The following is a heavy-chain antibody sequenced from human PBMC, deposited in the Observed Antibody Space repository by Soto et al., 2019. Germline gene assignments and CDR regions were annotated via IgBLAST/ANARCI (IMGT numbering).Heavy chain of an antibody. J-gene: IGHJ3*02. CDR1: GFTFSGSA. V-gene: IGHV3-73*01. CDR3: TRLGYSSSWYRKSAFDI. D-gene: IGHD6-13*01. CDR2: IRSKANSYAT. Sequence: PGGSLRLSCAASGFTFSGSAMHWVRQASGKGLEWVGRIRSKANSYATAYAASVKGRFTISRDDSKNTAYLQMNSLKTEDTAVYYCTRLGYSSSWYRKSAFDIWGQGTMVTVSS.